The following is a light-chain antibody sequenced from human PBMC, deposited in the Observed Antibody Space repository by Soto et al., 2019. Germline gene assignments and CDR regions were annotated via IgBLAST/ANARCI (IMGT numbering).Light chain of an antibody. CDR1: QSVSNN. Sequence: EIVMTQSPATLSVSPGERATLSCRASQSVSNNLAWYQQKPGQAPRLLIHGASTRATGIPARFSGSGSGTEFTLTISSLLSEDFAVYYCQQYNNWPRTFGQGTKVEIK. CDR3: QQYNNWPRT. CDR2: GAS. V-gene: IGKV3-15*01. J-gene: IGKJ1*01.